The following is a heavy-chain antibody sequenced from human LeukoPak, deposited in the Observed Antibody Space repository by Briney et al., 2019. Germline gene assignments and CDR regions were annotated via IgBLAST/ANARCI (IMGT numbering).Heavy chain of an antibody. CDR3: ARESRVGGYSNDAFDI. CDR1: GFTFSYYQ. J-gene: IGHJ3*02. CDR2: INSDGSRT. D-gene: IGHD2-15*01. V-gene: IGHV3-74*01. Sequence: PGGSLRLSCAASGFTFSYYQMHWVRQGPGKGLVWVSRINSDGSRTSYADSVKGRFTISRDNAKNTLYLQVDSLRAEDTAVYYCARESRVGGYSNDAFDIWGQGTMVTVSS.